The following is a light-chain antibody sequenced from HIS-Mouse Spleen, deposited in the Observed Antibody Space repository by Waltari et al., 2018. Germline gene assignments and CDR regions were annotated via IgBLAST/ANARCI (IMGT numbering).Light chain of an antibody. CDR1: SSRIGRTY. CDR2: RNN. CDR3: AAWDDSLSGVV. Sequence: QSVLTQPPSAPRTPGRRVTLSCPGSSSRIGRTYVHLYQHLPGTAPKLLIYRNNQRPSGVPDRFSGSKSGTSASLAISGLRSEDEADYYCAAWDDSLSGVVFGGGTKLTVL. V-gene: IGLV1-47*01. J-gene: IGLJ2*01.